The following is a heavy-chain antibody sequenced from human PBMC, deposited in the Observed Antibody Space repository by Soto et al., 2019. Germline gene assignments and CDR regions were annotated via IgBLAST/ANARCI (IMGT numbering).Heavy chain of an antibody. D-gene: IGHD3-3*01. V-gene: IGHV3-48*02. J-gene: IGHJ4*02. CDR3: ARDRSTIYGVVTPIDY. CDR2: ISSGGDTI. Sequence: GGSLRLSCAVSGFTFSPYSMNWVRQAPGKGLEWISYISSGGDTIYYADSVRGRFTVSRDNTKNSLYLQMDSLRDEDTAVYYCARDRSTIYGVVTPIDYWGQGTLVRVS. CDR1: GFTFSPYS.